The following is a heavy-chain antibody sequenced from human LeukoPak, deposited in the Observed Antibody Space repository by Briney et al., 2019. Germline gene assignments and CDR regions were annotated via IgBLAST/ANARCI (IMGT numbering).Heavy chain of an antibody. CDR2: INTGNGNT. V-gene: IGHV1-3*04. J-gene: IGHJ1*01. Sequence: ASVKVSCKTSGYSFANYGMHWVRQAPRQSLEWMGWINTGNGNTKSSQKFQDRVALTRDTSVSTAYMELNSLSSEDTAVYYCARVPLSDAGGRYYSHWGQGTLVTVSS. CDR3: ARVPLSDAGGRYYSH. CDR1: GYSFANYG. D-gene: IGHD2-8*02.